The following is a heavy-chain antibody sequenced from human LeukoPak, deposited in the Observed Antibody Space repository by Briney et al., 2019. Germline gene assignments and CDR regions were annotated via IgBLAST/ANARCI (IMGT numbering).Heavy chain of an antibody. J-gene: IGHJ4*02. CDR3: ATDGDYVLNDY. Sequence: GGSLRLSCAASGFTFSSYGMNWVRQAPGKGLEWISYIGPGGRTIYYADSVKGRFTISRDNAKNSLYLQMNSLRAEDTAVYYCATDGDYVLNDYWGQGTLVTVSS. CDR2: IGPGGRTI. D-gene: IGHD4-17*01. CDR1: GFTFSSYG. V-gene: IGHV3-48*04.